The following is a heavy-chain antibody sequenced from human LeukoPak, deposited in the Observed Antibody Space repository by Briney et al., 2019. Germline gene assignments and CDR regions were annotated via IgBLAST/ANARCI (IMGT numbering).Heavy chain of an antibody. CDR3: ALAYCSGGSCYYY. D-gene: IGHD2-15*01. CDR1: GYTFTSYD. Sequence: GASVKVSCKASGYTFTSYDINWVRQATGQGLEWMGWMNPNSGNTGYAQKFQGRVTMTRNTSISTAYMELSSLRSEDTAVYYCALAYCSGGSCYYYWGQGTLVTVSS. CDR2: MNPNSGNT. V-gene: IGHV1-8*01. J-gene: IGHJ4*02.